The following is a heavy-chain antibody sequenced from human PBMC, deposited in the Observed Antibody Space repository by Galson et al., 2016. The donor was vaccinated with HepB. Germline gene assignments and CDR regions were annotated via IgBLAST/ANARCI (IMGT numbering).Heavy chain of an antibody. CDR3: ARHPTRAVRREGFYGLDV. CDR1: GASVRTSNYY. D-gene: IGHD1-1*01. Sequence: ETLSLTCSLSGASVRTSNYYWDWIRQSPGKGLEWIGGVCYSGTTHYNPSLRSRVSISVDTPKNHFTLTLTSVTAADTAGYYCARHPTRAVRREGFYGLDVWGQGTTVTITS. CDR2: VCYSGTT. V-gene: IGHV4-39*01. J-gene: IGHJ6*02.